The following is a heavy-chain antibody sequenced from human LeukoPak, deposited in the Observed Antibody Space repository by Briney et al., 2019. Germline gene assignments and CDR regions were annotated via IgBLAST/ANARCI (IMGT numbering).Heavy chain of an antibody. J-gene: IGHJ4*02. Sequence: SETLSLTCTVSGGSISGYYWSWIRQPPGKGLEWIGYIYYSGGSNYNPSLRSRVTISVDTSKNQFSLKLSTVTAADTAVYYCARVRGGTSGYYSLDYWGQGTLVTVSS. V-gene: IGHV4-59*01. D-gene: IGHD3-22*01. CDR1: GGSISGYY. CDR3: ARVRGGTSGYYSLDY. CDR2: IYYSGGS.